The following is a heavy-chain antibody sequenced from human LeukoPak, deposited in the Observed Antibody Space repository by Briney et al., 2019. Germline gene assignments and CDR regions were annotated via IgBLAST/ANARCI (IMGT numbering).Heavy chain of an antibody. D-gene: IGHD3-16*01. CDR3: ARETSQKGAHYMDV. J-gene: IGHJ6*03. CDR2: IYHSGST. V-gene: IGHV4-34*01. CDR1: GGSFSGYY. Sequence: PSETLSLTCAVYGGSFSGYYWSWIRQPPGKGLEWIGSIYHSGSTYYNPSLKSRVTISLDTSKNQFSLKLTSVTAADTAVYYCARETSQKGAHYMDVWGKGTTVTISS.